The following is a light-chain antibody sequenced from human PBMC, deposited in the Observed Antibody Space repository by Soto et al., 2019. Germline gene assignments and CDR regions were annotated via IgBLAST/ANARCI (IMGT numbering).Light chain of an antibody. V-gene: IGKV2-28*01. CDR3: MQALQTPLT. CDR2: LGS. CDR1: QSLLHRSGYNY. J-gene: IGKJ4*01. Sequence: DIVMTQSRLSLPVTPGEPASISCRSSQSLLHRSGYNYLTWYLQKPGQSPQLLIYLGSSRASGVPDRFSGSGSGTDFTLKISRVEAEDVGVYYCMQALQTPLTFGGGTKVEIK.